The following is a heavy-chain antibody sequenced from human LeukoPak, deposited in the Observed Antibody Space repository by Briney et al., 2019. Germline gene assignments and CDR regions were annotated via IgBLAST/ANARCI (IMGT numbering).Heavy chain of an antibody. CDR3: ARKADIVVVPAAIRVYNWFDP. D-gene: IGHD2-2*02. Sequence: ASETLSLTCTVSGGSISSSSYFWGWIRQPPGKGLEWIGSIYYSGSTYHNPSLKSRVTISVDTSKNQFSLKLSSVTAADTAVYYCARKADIVVVPAAIRVYNWFDPWGQGTLVTVSS. CDR1: GGSISSSSYF. V-gene: IGHV4-39*01. J-gene: IGHJ5*02. CDR2: IYYSGST.